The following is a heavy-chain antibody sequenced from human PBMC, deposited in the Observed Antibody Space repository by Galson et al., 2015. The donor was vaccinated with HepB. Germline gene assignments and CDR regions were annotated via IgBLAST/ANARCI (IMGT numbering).Heavy chain of an antibody. J-gene: IGHJ6*02. V-gene: IGHV5-51*01. CDR1: GYTFTDFW. D-gene: IGHD5-12*01. Sequence: QSGAEVKKPGASLKISCKASGYTFTDFWVGWVRQMPGKGLEWMGIIYPGDSDTRYSPSFQGQVTISADKYLSIAYLQWSSLKASDTAIYYCARPLGVASDYYFYGMDVWGQGTTVTVSS. CDR2: IYPGDSDT. CDR3: ARPLGVASDYYFYGMDV.